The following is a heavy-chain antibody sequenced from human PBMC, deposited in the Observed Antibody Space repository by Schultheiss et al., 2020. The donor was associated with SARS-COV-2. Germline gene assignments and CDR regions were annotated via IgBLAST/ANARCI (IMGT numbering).Heavy chain of an antibody. J-gene: IGHJ6*02. V-gene: IGHV4-59*02. CDR1: GGSVSSYY. CDR2: IYYSGST. Sequence: SETLSLTCTVSGGSVSSYYWSWIRQPPGKGLEWIGYIYYSGSTNYNPSLKSRVTISVDTSKNQFSLKLSSVTAADTAVYYCARTAYYYGMDVWGQGTTVTVSS. CDR3: ARTAYYYGMDV.